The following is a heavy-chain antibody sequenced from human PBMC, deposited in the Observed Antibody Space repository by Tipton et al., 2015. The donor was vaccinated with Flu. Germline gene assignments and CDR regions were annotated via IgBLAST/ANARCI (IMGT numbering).Heavy chain of an antibody. J-gene: IGHJ4*02. V-gene: IGHV4-4*07. D-gene: IGHD3-22*01. CDR2: IYTTGST. CDR3: ARDRYDSSGFVDY. Sequence: GLVKPSETLSLTCTVSGDSITYYYWTWIRQPAGKGQEWIGRIYTTGSTNYNPSLQSRVTMSLDTSKNQFSLKLSSVTAADTAVYYCARDRYDSSGFVDYWGQGTLVTVSS. CDR1: GDSITYYY.